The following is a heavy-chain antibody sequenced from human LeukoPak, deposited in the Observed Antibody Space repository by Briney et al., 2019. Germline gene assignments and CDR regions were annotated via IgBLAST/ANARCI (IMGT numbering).Heavy chain of an antibody. D-gene: IGHD6-13*01. CDR2: IYYSGST. CDR3: ARALQPGVYAFDI. CDR1: GVSISSYY. Sequence: SETLSLTCAVSGVSISSYYWTWIRQPPGEGLEWIGYIYYSGSTNYNPSLKSRVTISVDTSKNQFSLKLSSVTAADTAVYYCARALQPGVYAFDIWGQGTMVTVSS. V-gene: IGHV4-59*01. J-gene: IGHJ3*02.